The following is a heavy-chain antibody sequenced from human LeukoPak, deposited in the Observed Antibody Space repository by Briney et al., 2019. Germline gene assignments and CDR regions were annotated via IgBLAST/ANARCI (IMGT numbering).Heavy chain of an antibody. CDR3: ARGPRFDY. CDR1: GFTFSSYW. V-gene: IGHV4-34*01. J-gene: IGHJ4*02. CDR2: INHSGST. Sequence: GSLRLSCAASGFTFSSYWMSWIRQPPGKGLEWIGEINHSGSTNYNPSLKSRVTISVDTSKNQFSLKLSSVTAADTAVYYCARGPRFDYWGQGTLVTVSS.